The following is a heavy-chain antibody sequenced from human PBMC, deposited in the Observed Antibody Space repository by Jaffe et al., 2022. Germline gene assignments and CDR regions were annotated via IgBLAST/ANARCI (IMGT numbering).Heavy chain of an antibody. V-gene: IGHV4-61*02. Sequence: QVQLQESGPGLVKPSQTLSLTCTVSGGSISSGSYYWSWIRQPAGKGLEWIGRIYTSGSTNYNPSLKSRVTISVDTSKNQFSLKLSSVTAADTAVYYCASAPTILWDPYYYYYYMDVWGKGTTVTVSS. D-gene: IGHD2-21*01. CDR3: ASAPTILWDPYYYYYYMDV. CDR1: GGSISSGSYY. J-gene: IGHJ6*03. CDR2: IYTSGST.